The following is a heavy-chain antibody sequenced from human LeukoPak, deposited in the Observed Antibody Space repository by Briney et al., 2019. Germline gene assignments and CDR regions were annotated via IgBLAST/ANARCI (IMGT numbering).Heavy chain of an antibody. CDR1: GFTFSSYW. CDR3: AKSYYYGSGSYYNGAPFDY. D-gene: IGHD3-10*01. J-gene: IGHJ4*02. Sequence: GGSLRLSCAASGFTFSSYWMSWVRQAPGKGLEWVSAISGSGGSTYYADSVKGRFTISRDNSKNTLYLQMNSLRAEDTAVYYCAKSYYYGSGSYYNGAPFDYWGQGTLVTVSS. CDR2: ISGSGGST. V-gene: IGHV3-23*01.